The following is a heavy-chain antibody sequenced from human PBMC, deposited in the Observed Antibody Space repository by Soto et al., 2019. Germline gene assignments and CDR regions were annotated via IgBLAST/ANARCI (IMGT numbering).Heavy chain of an antibody. CDR1: GYTFTSYD. CDR2: MNPNSGNT. CDR3: ARWGSKLVFNGMDV. J-gene: IGHJ6*02. D-gene: IGHD6-13*01. Sequence: ASVKVSCKASGYTFTSYDINWVRQATGQGLEWMGWMNPNSGNTGYAQKFQGRVTMTRNTSISTAYMGLSSLRSEDTAVYYCARWGSKLVFNGMDVWGQGTTVTVSS. V-gene: IGHV1-8*01.